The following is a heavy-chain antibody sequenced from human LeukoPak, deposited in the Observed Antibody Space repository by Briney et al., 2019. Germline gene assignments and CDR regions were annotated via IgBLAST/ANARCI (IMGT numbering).Heavy chain of an antibody. D-gene: IGHD5-12*01. Sequence: GGSLRLSCAASGFTFSSYGMHWVRQAPGKGLEWVAVISYDGSNKYYADSVKGRFTISRDNSKNTLYLQMNSLRAEDTAVYYCARESVAIYWGQGTLVTVSS. CDR2: ISYDGSNK. CDR3: ARESVAIY. J-gene: IGHJ4*02. V-gene: IGHV3-30*03. CDR1: GFTFSSYG.